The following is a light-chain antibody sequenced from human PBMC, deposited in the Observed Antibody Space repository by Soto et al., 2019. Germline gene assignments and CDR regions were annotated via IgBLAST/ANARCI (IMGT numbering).Light chain of an antibody. Sequence: QSVLTQPASVSGSPGQSITISCTGTSSDIGAYISVSWYQHHPGKAPKLMIYAVSNRPSGVSNRFSGSKSGTTASLTISGLQAEDEADYYCSAYTTTRLVFGGGTKVTVL. J-gene: IGLJ2*01. CDR2: AVS. V-gene: IGLV2-14*03. CDR1: SSDIGAYIS. CDR3: SAYTTTRLV.